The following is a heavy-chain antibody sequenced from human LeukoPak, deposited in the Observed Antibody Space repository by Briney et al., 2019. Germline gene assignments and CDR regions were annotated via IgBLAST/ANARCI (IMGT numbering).Heavy chain of an antibody. D-gene: IGHD5-24*01. Sequence: SETLSLTCYVSGDSVSSYYWSWIRQPPGKGLEWIGYVSSDGTTNYTPSLRRRVIMSVDTAKNHIFLNLTSLTAADTAIYYCARLDRVSDACYNHWGRGTLVTVSS. CDR2: VSSDGTT. V-gene: IGHV4-59*08. J-gene: IGHJ4*02. CDR3: ARLDRVSDACYNH. CDR1: GDSVSSYY.